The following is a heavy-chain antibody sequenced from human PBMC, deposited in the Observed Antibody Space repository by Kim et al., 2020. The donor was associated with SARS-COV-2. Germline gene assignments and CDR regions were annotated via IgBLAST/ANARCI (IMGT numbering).Heavy chain of an antibody. D-gene: IGHD3-10*01. J-gene: IGHJ5*02. Sequence: SETLSLTCTVSGGSISSSSYYWGWIRQPPGKGLEWIGSIYYSGSTYYNPSLKSRVTISVDTSKNQFSLKLSSVTAADTAVYYCASYVLLWFGELNNWFDPWGQGTLAT. CDR2: IYYSGST. CDR1: GGSISSSSYY. V-gene: IGHV4-39*01. CDR3: ASYVLLWFGELNNWFDP.